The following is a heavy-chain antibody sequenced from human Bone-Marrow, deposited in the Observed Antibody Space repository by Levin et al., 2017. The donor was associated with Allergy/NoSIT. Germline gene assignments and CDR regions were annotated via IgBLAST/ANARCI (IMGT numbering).Heavy chain of an antibody. CDR2: VHYSGST. CDR1: GGSVSSGTYY. V-gene: IGHV4-61*01. J-gene: IGHJ3*02. Sequence: SQTLSLTCTVSGGSVSSGTYYWSWIRQPPGKGLEWLGYVHYSGSTNYNPSLKSRVTISVDTSKNQFSLKLSSVTAADTAVYYCARDSRYCSGGSCYSDAFDIWGQGTVVTVSS. CDR3: ARDSRYCSGGSCYSDAFDI. D-gene: IGHD2-15*01.